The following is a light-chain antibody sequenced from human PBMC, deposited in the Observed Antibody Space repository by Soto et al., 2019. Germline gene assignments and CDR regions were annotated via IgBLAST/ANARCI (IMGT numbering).Light chain of an antibody. Sequence: VLTQSPDSLAVSLGERATINCKSSQSGVSGSNNRHYLAWYQQKPGQPPKLLIYWASTRESGVPDRFSGSGSGTEFTLTISSLQAEDVAVYYCQQYYTPLWTFGQGTKVDIK. CDR1: QSGVSGSNNRHY. CDR2: WAS. J-gene: IGKJ1*01. V-gene: IGKV4-1*01. CDR3: QQYYTPLWT.